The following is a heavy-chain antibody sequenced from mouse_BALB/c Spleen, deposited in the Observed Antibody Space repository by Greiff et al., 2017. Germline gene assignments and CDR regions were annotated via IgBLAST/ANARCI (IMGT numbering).Heavy chain of an antibody. J-gene: IGHJ4*01. CDR2: IDPANGNT. D-gene: IGHD2-3*01. CDR3: ARWLLRRGAMDY. CDR1: GFNIKDTY. V-gene: IGHV14-3*02. Sequence: VQLQQSGAELVKPGASVKLSCTASGFNIKDTYMHWVKQRPEQGLEWIGRIDPANGNTKYDPKFQGKATITADTSSNTAYLQLSSLTSEDTAVYYCARWLLRRGAMDYWGQGTSVTVSS.